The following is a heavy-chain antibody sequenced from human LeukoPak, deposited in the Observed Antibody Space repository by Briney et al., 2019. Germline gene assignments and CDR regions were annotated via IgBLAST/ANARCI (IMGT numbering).Heavy chain of an antibody. CDR1: GFTFDDYA. CDR2: ISWNSGSI. D-gene: IGHD3-22*01. CDR3: AKDRNRYYYDSSGYYS. J-gene: IGHJ4*02. Sequence: PGGSLRLSCAASGFTFDDYAMHWVRQAPGKGLEWVSGISWNSGSIGYADSVKGRFTISRDNAKNSLYLQMNSLRAEDTALYYCAKDRNRYYYDSSGYYSWGQGTLVTVSS. V-gene: IGHV3-9*01.